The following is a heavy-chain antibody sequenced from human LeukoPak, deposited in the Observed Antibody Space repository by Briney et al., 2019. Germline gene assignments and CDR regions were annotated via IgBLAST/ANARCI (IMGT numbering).Heavy chain of an antibody. CDR2: IPYDGSNK. D-gene: IGHD3-22*01. CDR1: GFTFSNYG. Sequence: PGGSLRLSCAASGFTFSNYGMHWVRQAPGKGLEWVAFIPYDGSNKYYADSVKGRFTISRDNSKNTLYLQMDSLRAEDTAVYYCAKDTRYYYDSSGHCFEYWGQGTLVTVSS. CDR3: AKDTRYYYDSSGHCFEY. J-gene: IGHJ4*02. V-gene: IGHV3-30*02.